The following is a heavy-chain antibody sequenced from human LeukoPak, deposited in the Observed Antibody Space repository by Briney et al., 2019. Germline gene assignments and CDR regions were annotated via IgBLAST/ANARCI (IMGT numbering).Heavy chain of an antibody. D-gene: IGHD2-15*01. V-gene: IGHV3-33*06. CDR3: AKSYFGLLYDFDY. CDR2: IWYDGGNK. Sequence: PGRSLRLSCAASGFTFSSYGMHWVRQAPGKGLEWVAVIWYDGGNKYYADSVKGRFTISRDNSKNTLYLQMNSLRAEDTAVYYCAKSYFGLLYDFDYWGQGTLVTVSS. CDR1: GFTFSSYG. J-gene: IGHJ4*02.